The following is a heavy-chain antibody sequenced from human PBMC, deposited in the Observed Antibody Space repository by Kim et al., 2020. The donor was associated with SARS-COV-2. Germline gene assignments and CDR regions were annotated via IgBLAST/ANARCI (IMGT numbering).Heavy chain of an antibody. CDR2: ISYDGSNK. CDR1: GFTFSSYG. D-gene: IGHD6-13*01. CDR3: AKDTVAAAGTDLFG. V-gene: IGHV3-30*18. Sequence: GGSLRLSCAASGFTFSSYGMHWVRQAPGKGLEWVAVISYDGSNKYYADSVKGRFTISRDNSKNTLYLQMNSLRAEDTAVYYCAKDTVAAAGTDLFGWGQG. J-gene: IGHJ1*01.